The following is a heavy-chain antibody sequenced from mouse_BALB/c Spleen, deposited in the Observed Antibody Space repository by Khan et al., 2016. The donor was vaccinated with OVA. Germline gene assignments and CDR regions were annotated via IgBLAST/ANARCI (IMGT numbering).Heavy chain of an antibody. CDR2: IWSSGIT. J-gene: IGHJ2*01. V-gene: IGHV2-2*02. CDR1: GFSLTNYG. Sequence: QMQLEESGPGLVQPSQSLSITCTVSGFSLTNYGVHWVRQSPGKGLEWLGVIWSSGITDYNATFISRLSISRDISKSQVFFKMNSLQANDTAIYYCARNRNGYFDYWGQGTTLTVSS. D-gene: IGHD1-1*02. CDR3: ARNRNGYFDY.